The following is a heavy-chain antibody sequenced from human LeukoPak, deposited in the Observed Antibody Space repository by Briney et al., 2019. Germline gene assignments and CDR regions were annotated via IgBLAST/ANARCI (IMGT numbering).Heavy chain of an antibody. Sequence: GGSLRLSCAASGFTFSSYAMNWVRQPPGKGLEWVSNIGTSSTTIYYADSVKGRFTISRDNSKNTLYLQMNSLRAEDTAVYYCAKGYYFDYWGQGTLVTVSS. J-gene: IGHJ4*02. CDR2: IGTSSTTI. V-gene: IGHV3-48*01. CDR3: AKGYYFDY. CDR1: GFTFSSYA.